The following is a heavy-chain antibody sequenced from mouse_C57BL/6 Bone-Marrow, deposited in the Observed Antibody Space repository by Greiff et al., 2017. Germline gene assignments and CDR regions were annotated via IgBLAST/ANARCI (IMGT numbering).Heavy chain of an antibody. J-gene: IGHJ2*01. CDR2: IRNKANGYTT. CDR3: ARSQVVYFDY. CDR1: GFTFTDYY. V-gene: IGHV7-3*01. D-gene: IGHD1-1*01. Sequence: EVKLMESGGGLVQPGGSLSLSCAASGFTFTDYYMSWVRQPPGKALEWLGFIRNKANGYTTEYSASVKGRFTISRDNSQSILYLQMKALRAEDSATYYCARSQVVYFDYWGQGTTLTVSS.